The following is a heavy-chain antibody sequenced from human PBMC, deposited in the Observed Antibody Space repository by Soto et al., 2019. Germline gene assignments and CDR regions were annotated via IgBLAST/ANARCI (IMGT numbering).Heavy chain of an antibody. V-gene: IGHV4-39*01. CDR1: GGSISSSSSY. CDR2: IFYSGST. CDR3: ARFFYDSSGSRFDY. J-gene: IGHJ4*02. D-gene: IGHD3-22*01. Sequence: QLQLQESGPGLVKPSETLSLTCTVSGGSISSSSSYWGWIRQPPGKGLEWIGSIFYSGSTYYNPSLKSRVTISVDTSKNQFSLKLNSVTAADTAVYYCARFFYDSSGSRFDYWGQGGLVTVSS.